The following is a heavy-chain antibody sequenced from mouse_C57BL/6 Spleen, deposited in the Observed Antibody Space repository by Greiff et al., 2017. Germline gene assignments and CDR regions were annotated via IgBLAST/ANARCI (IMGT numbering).Heavy chain of an antibody. CDR2: IHPNSGST. D-gene: IGHD1-1*01. Sequence: QVQLQQPGAELVKPGASVKLSCKASGYTFTSYWMHWVKQRPGQGLEWIGMIHPNSGSTNYNVKFKSKATLTVDKSSSTAYMQLSNLTSEGSAVYYCARKGLRYAMDYWGQGTSVTVSS. V-gene: IGHV1-64*01. CDR1: GYTFTSYW. CDR3: ARKGLRYAMDY. J-gene: IGHJ4*01.